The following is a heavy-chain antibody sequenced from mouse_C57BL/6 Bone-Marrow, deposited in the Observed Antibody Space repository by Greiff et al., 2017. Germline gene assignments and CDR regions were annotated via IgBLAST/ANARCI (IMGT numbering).Heavy chain of an antibody. D-gene: IGHD2-4*01. CDR3: ARDLGLRRGYYAMDY. Sequence: EVQRVESGGGLVKPGGSLKLSCAASGFTFSSYAMSWVRQTPEKRLEWVATISDGGSYTYYPDNVKGRFTISRDNAKNNLYLQMSHLKSEDTAMYYCARDLGLRRGYYAMDYWGQGTSVTVSS. CDR1: GFTFSSYA. J-gene: IGHJ4*01. V-gene: IGHV5-4*01. CDR2: ISDGGSYT.